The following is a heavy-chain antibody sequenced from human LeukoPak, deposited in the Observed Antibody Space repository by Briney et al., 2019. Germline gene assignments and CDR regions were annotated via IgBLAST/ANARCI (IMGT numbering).Heavy chain of an antibody. CDR2: IYTSGST. Sequence: SETLSLTCTVSGGSVNSGTYYWSWIRQPAGKGLEWIGRIYTSGSTNYNPSLKSRVTMSVDTSKNQFSLKLSSVTAADMAVYYCARAGRGLVRVGYFDYWGQGTLVTVSS. D-gene: IGHD2-2*01. CDR1: GGSVNSGTYY. J-gene: IGHJ4*02. V-gene: IGHV4-61*02. CDR3: ARAGRGLVRVGYFDY.